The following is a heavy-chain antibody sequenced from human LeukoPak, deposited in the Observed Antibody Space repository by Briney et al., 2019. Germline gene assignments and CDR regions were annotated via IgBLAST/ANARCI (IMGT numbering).Heavy chain of an antibody. Sequence: SVKVSCKASGGTFSSYAISWVRQAPGQGLEWMGGIIPIFGTANYAQKFRGRVTITADESTSTAYMELSSLRSEDTAVYYCARDLRGIDTFDYWGQGTLVTVSS. CDR3: ARDLRGIDTFDY. V-gene: IGHV1-69*13. CDR1: GGTFSSYA. D-gene: IGHD5-12*01. J-gene: IGHJ4*02. CDR2: IIPIFGTA.